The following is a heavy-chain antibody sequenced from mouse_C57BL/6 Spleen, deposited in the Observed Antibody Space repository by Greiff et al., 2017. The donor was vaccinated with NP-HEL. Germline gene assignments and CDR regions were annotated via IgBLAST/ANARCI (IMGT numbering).Heavy chain of an antibody. CDR1: GFTFSSYG. Sequence: EVQRVESGGDLVKPGGSLKLSCAASGFTFSSYGMSWVRQTPDKRLEWVATISSGGSYTYYPDSVKGRFTISRDNAKNTLYLQMSSLKSEDTAMYYCARSNYGDAMDYWGQGTSVTVSS. CDR3: ARSNYGDAMDY. V-gene: IGHV5-6*01. CDR2: ISSGGSYT. D-gene: IGHD2-5*01. J-gene: IGHJ4*01.